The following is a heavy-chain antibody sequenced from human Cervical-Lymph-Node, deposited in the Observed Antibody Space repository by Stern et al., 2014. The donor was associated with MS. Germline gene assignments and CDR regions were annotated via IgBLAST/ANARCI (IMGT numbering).Heavy chain of an antibody. CDR3: ARTSWGGGY. D-gene: IGHD3-16*01. CDR2: ISGSGGA. CDR1: GFTFSTYA. V-gene: IGHV3-23*04. J-gene: IGHJ4*02. Sequence: EMQLVESGGGLVQPGGSLRLSCAASGFTFSTYAMSWVRQAPGKGLEWVSSISGSGGAYYADSVKGRFTISRDNSKNTLYLQMSSLRADDTATYYCARTSWGGGYWGQGTLVTVSS.